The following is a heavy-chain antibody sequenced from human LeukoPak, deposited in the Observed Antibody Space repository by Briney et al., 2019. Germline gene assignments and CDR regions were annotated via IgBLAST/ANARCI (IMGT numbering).Heavy chain of an antibody. CDR2: IIPIFGTA. Sequence: SVKVSCEASGGTFSSYAISWVRQAPGQGLEWMGGIIPIFGTAIYAQKFQGRVTITADESTSTAYMELSSLRSEDTAVYYCARLSGSYYDNWGQGTLVTVSS. V-gene: IGHV1-69*13. D-gene: IGHD2-15*01. CDR3: ARLSGSYYDN. CDR1: GGTFSSYA. J-gene: IGHJ4*02.